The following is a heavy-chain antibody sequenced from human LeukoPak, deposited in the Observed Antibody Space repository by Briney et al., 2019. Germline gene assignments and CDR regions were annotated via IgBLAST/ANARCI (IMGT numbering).Heavy chain of an antibody. J-gene: IGHJ5*02. CDR1: GGSISTYY. CDR2: IYSSGST. D-gene: IGHD4-23*01. Sequence: SETLSLTCTVSGGSISTYYWSWIRQPAGKGLEWIGRIYSSGSTNYNPSLKSRVTMSVDTSKNQFSLKLRSVTAADTAVYYCAKGNAWDWFDPWGQGTLVTVSS. V-gene: IGHV4-4*07. CDR3: AKGNAWDWFDP.